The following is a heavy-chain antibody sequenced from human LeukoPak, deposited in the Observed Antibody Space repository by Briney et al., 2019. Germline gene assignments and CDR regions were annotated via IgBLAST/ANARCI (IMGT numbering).Heavy chain of an antibody. Sequence: SETLSLTCTVSGGSISGSGYYWGWIRQPPGKGLEWIGTIYYTGTTYSNPSLKSRVTISVDTSKKQFSLKLSSVTAADTAVYYCARGRLLMWFDPWGQGTLVTVSS. CDR3: ARGRLLMWFDP. CDR1: GGSISGSGYY. V-gene: IGHV4-39*07. J-gene: IGHJ5*02. CDR2: IYYTGTT. D-gene: IGHD3-16*01.